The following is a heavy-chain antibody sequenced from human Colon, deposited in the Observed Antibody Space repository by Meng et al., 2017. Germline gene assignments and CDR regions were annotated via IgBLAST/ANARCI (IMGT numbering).Heavy chain of an antibody. CDR1: GGTFNSLT. J-gene: IGHJ1*01. D-gene: IGHD5-24*01. V-gene: IGHV1-69*02. CDR3: VTGLDGYGYFQH. CDR2: IIPIIGLG. Sequence: QVQLVQSGSEVKKPGSSVTVSCKTSGGTFNSLTLSWVRQAPGQGLQWMGRIIPIIGLGNYAQEFQGRVTITADESSSTAYMEVTSLKFEDTAVYYCVTGLDGYGYFQHWGQGTLVTVSS.